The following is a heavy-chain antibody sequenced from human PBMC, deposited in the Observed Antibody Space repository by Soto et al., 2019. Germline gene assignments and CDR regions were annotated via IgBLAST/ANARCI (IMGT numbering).Heavy chain of an antibody. D-gene: IGHD3-22*01. Sequence: QVQLVQSGAEVKKPGASVKVSCKASGYTFTSYGISWVRQAPGQGLEWMGWISAYNGNTNYAQKLQGRVTMTTDTSTSTAYMELRSLRSDDTAVYYCARVTERYYDSSGYYTYWYFDLWGRGTLVTVSS. CDR3: ARVTERYYDSSGYYTYWYFDL. CDR1: GYTFTSYG. V-gene: IGHV1-18*01. CDR2: ISAYNGNT. J-gene: IGHJ2*01.